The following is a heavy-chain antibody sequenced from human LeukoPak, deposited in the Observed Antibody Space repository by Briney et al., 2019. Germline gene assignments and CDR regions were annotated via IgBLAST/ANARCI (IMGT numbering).Heavy chain of an antibody. CDR2: FDPEDGET. CDR1: GYTLTELS. V-gene: IGHV1-24*01. Sequence: ASVKVSCKVSGYTLTELSMHWVRQAPGKGLEWMGGFDPEDGETIYAQKFQGRVTMTEDTSTDTAYMELSSLRSEDTAVYYCVCTFGGVIADAFDIWGQGTMVTVSS. D-gene: IGHD3-16*02. CDR3: VCTFGGVIADAFDI. J-gene: IGHJ3*02.